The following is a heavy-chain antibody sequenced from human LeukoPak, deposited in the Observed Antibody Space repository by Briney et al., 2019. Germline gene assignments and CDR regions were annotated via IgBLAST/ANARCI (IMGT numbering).Heavy chain of an antibody. V-gene: IGHV3-21*01. D-gene: IGHD2/OR15-2a*01. CDR2: ISSSSSYI. CDR1: GFTFSSYS. CDR3: ARVGRNIAVDY. J-gene: IGHJ4*02. Sequence: GGSLRLSCAASGFTFSSYSMNWVRQAPGRGLEWVSSISSSSSYIYYADSVKGRFTISRDNAKNSLYLQMNSLRAEDTAVYYCARVGRNIAVDYWGQGTLVTVSS.